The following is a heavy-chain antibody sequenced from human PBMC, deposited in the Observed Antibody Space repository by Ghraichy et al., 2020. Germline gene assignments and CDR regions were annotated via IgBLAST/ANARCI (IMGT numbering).Heavy chain of an antibody. CDR1: GFSFKSGGVG. CDR3: AHLIRGYDFLTGYYPTFDY. J-gene: IGHJ4*02. CDR2: IYWNDDK. V-gene: IGHV2-5*01. Sequence: SGPTLVKPTQTLTLTCTFSGFSFKSGGVGVVWIRQPPGKALEWLALIYWNDDKSYSPSLNSRPTITKDTSKNQVVLTMTNVDPVDTATYYCAHLIRGYDFLTGYYPTFDYWGRGTLVTVSS. D-gene: IGHD3-9*01.